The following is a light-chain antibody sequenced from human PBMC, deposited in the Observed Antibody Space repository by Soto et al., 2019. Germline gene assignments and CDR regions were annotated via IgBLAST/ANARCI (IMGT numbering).Light chain of an antibody. Sequence: DIHVTQFPSSLSASVGDRVTITCQASQDITNDLNWYQQKPGEAPNLLIYDAYKFKTGVPSRFSGSRTGTDFTFTINSLQPEDISTYFCQQYDSLPYTFGQGSKLEVK. J-gene: IGKJ2*01. CDR1: QDITND. CDR3: QQYDSLPYT. V-gene: IGKV1-33*01. CDR2: DAY.